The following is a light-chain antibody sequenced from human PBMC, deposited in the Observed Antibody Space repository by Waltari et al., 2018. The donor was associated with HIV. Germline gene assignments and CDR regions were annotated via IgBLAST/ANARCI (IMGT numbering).Light chain of an antibody. CDR3: QQSYSTLYT. J-gene: IGKJ2*01. Sequence: DIQMTQSPSSLSASVGDRVTITCRASQSISNYLNWYQQKPGKAPKFLIFAASNLESGVPSRFSGSGSGTDVTLTISSLQPEDFATYYCQQSYSTLYTFGQGTKLEI. CDR2: AAS. V-gene: IGKV1-39*01. CDR1: QSISNY.